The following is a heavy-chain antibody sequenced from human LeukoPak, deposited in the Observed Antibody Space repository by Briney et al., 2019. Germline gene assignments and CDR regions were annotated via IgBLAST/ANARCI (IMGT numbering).Heavy chain of an antibody. CDR2: IYTSGST. CDR3: ARDRDGYNFRFDY. CDR1: GGSISSGSYY. D-gene: IGHD5-24*01. Sequence: SQTLSLTXTVSGGSISSGSYYWRWIRQPAGTGLEWIGRIYTSGSTNYNPSLKSRVTISLDTSKNQFSLRLNSVTAADTAVYYCARDRDGYNFRFDYWGQGTLVTVSS. V-gene: IGHV4-61*02. J-gene: IGHJ4*02.